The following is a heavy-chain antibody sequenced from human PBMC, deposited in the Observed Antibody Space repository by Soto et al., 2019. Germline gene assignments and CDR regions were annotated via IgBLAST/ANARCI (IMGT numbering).Heavy chain of an antibody. CDR2: IYYTGST. CDR1: GGPISSRSNY. Sequence: SETLSLTCTVSGGPISSRSNYWGWIRQPPGKGLEWIGSIYYTGSTYYNPSLKSRVTISVDTSKNQFSLKLSSVTAADTAVYYCARGGANPYYFDYWGQGTLVTVS. J-gene: IGHJ4*02. CDR3: ARGGANPYYFDY. D-gene: IGHD1-26*01. V-gene: IGHV4-39*01.